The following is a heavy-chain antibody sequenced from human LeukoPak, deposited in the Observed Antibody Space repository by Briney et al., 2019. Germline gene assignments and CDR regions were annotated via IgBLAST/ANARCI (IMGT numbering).Heavy chain of an antibody. V-gene: IGHV3-23*01. CDR2: ISGSGGST. J-gene: IGHJ6*03. D-gene: IGHD1-26*01. CDR3: AKDDGIGGYYYYYYMDV. CDR1: GFTFSGHG. Sequence: GGSLRLSCAASGFTFSGHGMNWVRQAPGKGLEWVSAISGSGGSTYYTDSVKGRFTISRDNSKNTLYLQMNSLRAEDTAVYYCAKDDGIGGYYYYYYMDVWGKGTTVTISS.